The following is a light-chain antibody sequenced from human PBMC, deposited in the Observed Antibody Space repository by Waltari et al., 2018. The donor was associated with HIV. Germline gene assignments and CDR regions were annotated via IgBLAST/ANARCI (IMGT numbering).Light chain of an antibody. CDR3: AIWDGLNGWV. CDR1: YSNIGRRL. Sequence: QSVLTQPPSASGTPGQRVTISCSGSYSNIGRRLPNFLWYQPPPGAAPKLLIYRNSQRPSGVPDRFSGSKSGTSASLAISAIQSEDEADYYCAIWDGLNGWVFGGGTRVTVL. CDR2: RNS. V-gene: IGLV1-44*01. J-gene: IGLJ3*02.